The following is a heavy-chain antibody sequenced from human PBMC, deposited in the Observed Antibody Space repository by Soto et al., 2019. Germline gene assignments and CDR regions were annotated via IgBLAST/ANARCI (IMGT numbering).Heavy chain of an antibody. V-gene: IGHV3-64D*06. CDR1: GFTLSTYA. CDR3: VKDRWVDY. J-gene: IGHJ4*02. CDR2: ISSDGGST. D-gene: IGHD6-13*01. Sequence: GSLRLSCSVSGFTLSTYAMHWVRQAPGKGLQYVSSISSDGGSTYYTDSVKGRFTISRDNSKNTLDLQMSSLRAEDTAVYYCVKDRWVDYWGQGTLVTVSS.